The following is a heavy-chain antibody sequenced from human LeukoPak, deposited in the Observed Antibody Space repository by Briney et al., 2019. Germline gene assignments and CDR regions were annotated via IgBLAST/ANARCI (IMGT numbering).Heavy chain of an antibody. CDR1: GFTFSSYA. J-gene: IGHJ4*02. Sequence: PGGSLRLSCAASGFTFSSYAMSWGRQAPGEGREWVSVLSGSGGIRYYADSVKGRFTISRDNSKNTLYLQMNSLRAEDTAVYYCAKRIAAAGIGYYFDYWGQGTLVTVSS. CDR2: LSGSGGIR. D-gene: IGHD6-13*01. V-gene: IGHV3-23*01. CDR3: AKRIAAAGIGYYFDY.